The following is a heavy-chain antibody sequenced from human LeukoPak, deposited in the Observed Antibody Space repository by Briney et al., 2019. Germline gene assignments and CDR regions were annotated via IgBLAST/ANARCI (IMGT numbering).Heavy chain of an antibody. Sequence: GGSLRLSCAASGFTFSSYGMHWVRQAPGKGLEWVAVISYDGSKKHYADSVKGRFTISRDNSKNTLYLQMNSLRAEDTAVYYCARGAGGDYWGQGTLATVSS. CDR2: ISYDGSKK. CDR3: ARGAGGDY. CDR1: GFTFSSYG. V-gene: IGHV3-30*03. D-gene: IGHD1-26*01. J-gene: IGHJ4*02.